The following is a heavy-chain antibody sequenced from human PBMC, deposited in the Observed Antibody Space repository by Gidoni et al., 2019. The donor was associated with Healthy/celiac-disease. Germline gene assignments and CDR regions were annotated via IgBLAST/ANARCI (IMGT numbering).Heavy chain of an antibody. V-gene: IGHV3-7*03. J-gene: IGHJ4*02. CDR1: GFTFSSHW. D-gene: IGHD1-26*01. Sequence: EVQLVESGGGLVQPGGCLRLSSAAPGFTFSSHWMSWVRQAPGKGLEWVANIKQDGSEKYYVDSVKGRFTISRDNAKNSLYLQMNSLRAEDTAVYYCASVNWWELLDYFDYWGQGTLVTVSS. CDR2: IKQDGSEK. CDR3: ASVNWWELLDYFDY.